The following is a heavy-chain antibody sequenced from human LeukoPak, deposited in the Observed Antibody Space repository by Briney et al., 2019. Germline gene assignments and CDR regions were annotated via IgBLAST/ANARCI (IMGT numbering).Heavy chain of an antibody. CDR2: IFYTGSN. J-gene: IGHJ3*02. V-gene: IGHV4-39*01. Sequence: PSETLSLTCTVSGGSISSSSYYWGWIRQPPGKGLEWIGNIFYTGSNYYNPSLKSRVTMSVDTSRNQFSLKLSSVTAADTAVYYCARRTRDSSGLGAFHTWGQGTLVTVSS. CDR3: ARRTRDSSGLGAFHT. CDR1: GGSISSSSYY. D-gene: IGHD6-19*01.